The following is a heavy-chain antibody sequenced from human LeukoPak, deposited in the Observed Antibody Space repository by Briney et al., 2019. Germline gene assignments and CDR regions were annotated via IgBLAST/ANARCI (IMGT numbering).Heavy chain of an antibody. J-gene: IGHJ5*02. D-gene: IGHD3-10*01. CDR2: ITSDGDKT. CDR3: ARDVPRTSGP. CDR1: GFIFRSYP. V-gene: IGHV3-23*01. Sequence: GGSLRLSCAASGFIFRSYPMSWVRQAPGKGLEWVSAITSDGDKTYYGDSVKGRFTISRDNAKNTLYLQMNSLRAEDTAVYYCARDVPRTSGPWGQGTLVTVSS.